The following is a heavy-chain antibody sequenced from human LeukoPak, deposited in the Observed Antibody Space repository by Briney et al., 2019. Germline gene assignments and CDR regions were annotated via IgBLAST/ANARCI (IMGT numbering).Heavy chain of an antibody. D-gene: IGHD3-10*01. CDR1: GFTFDDYG. J-gene: IGHJ4*02. V-gene: IGHV3-20*04. CDR2: INWNGGST. Sequence: PGGSLRLSCAASGFTFDDYGMSWVRHAPGKGLEWVSGINWNGGSTGYADSVKGRFTISRDNAKNTLYLQMNSLRAEDTAVYYCARDYPTPLWFGESENFDYWGQGTLVTVSS. CDR3: ARDYPTPLWFGESENFDY.